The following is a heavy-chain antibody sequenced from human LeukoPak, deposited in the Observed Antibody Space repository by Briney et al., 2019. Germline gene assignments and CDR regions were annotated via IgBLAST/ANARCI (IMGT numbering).Heavy chain of an antibody. V-gene: IGHV4-4*09. CDR1: GGSISSYC. J-gene: IGHJ5*02. D-gene: IGHD3-3*01. CDR2: IYTSGST. Sequence: PSETLSLTCTVSGGSISSYCWSWIRQPPGKGLEWIGYIYTSGSTNYNPSLKSRVTISVDTSKNQFSLKLSSVTAADTAVYYCARSGGARDRYDFWSGYYIADWFDPWGQGTLVTVSS. CDR3: ARSGGARDRYDFWSGYYIADWFDP.